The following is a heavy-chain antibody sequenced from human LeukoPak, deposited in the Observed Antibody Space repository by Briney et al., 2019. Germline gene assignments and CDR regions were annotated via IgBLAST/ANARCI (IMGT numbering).Heavy chain of an antibody. D-gene: IGHD3-22*01. CDR2: IYYSGST. CDR1: GGSVSSYY. CDR3: ARDVFYYDSSGYPDQNWFDP. J-gene: IGHJ5*02. Sequence: PSETLSLTCTVSGGSVSSYYWSWIRQPPGKGLEWIGYIYYSGSTNYNPSLKSRVTISVDTSKNQFSLKLSSVTAADTAVYYCARDVFYYDSSGYPDQNWFDPWGQGTLVTVSS. V-gene: IGHV4-59*02.